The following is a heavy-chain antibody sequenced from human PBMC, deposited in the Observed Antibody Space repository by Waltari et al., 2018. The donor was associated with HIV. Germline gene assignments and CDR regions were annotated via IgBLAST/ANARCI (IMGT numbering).Heavy chain of an antibody. CDR1: GFMFKNYA. D-gene: IGHD2-2*01. CDR2: ISGSGGSA. J-gene: IGHJ2*01. V-gene: IGHV3-23*01. Sequence: EVQLLESGGDLVQRGGSLKLSCAASGFMFKNYAMSWVRQAPGKEMVWVSGISGSGGSASYRGSVKSRFSISRDNAKNTVYIQLKYMRSDDPAVYFCAKSPPYQTAVKTYWHFDLWGRGTLVTVSS. CDR3: AKSPPYQTAVKTYWHFDL.